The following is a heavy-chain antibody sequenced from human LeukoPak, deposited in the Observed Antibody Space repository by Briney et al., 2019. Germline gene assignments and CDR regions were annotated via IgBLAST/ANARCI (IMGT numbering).Heavy chain of an antibody. CDR2: ISYDGSKK. J-gene: IGHJ6*02. V-gene: IGHV3-30*03. CDR1: GFNFINYG. CDR3: ARDSDGMSV. Sequence: GGSLRLSCAASGFNFINYGIHWVRQAPGRGLEWLAVISYDGSKKYYADSVKGRFSISRDNFNNTLYLQMNSLRPEDTAVYYCARDSDGMSVWGLGTTVTVSS.